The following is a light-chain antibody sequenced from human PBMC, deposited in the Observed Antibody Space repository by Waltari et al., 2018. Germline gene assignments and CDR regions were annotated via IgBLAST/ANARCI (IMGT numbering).Light chain of an antibody. CDR2: WAS. V-gene: IGKV4-1*01. Sequence: DIVMTQSPDSLAVSLGERATINCKSSQSLFSSSNSKTDIAWYQHKPGQPPKLLSYWASIRASGVPDRFSGSGSGTEFTLTISSLQAEDVAVYYCHHYYIPPLTFGQGTRLEI. CDR3: HHYYIPPLT. J-gene: IGKJ5*01. CDR1: QSLFSSSNSKTD.